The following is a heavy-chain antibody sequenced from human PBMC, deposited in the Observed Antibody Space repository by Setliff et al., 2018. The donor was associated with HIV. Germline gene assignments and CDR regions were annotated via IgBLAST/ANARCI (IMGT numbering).Heavy chain of an antibody. Sequence: PSETLSLTCAVSGYSISRGYYWSWIRQPAGKGLEWLGRIYSSGSTNYNPSLKSRVTMSLDTSKNQFSLRLTSVTAADTATYYCARGDRGGGYNYGGFWFDPWGQGTLVTVSS. J-gene: IGHJ5*02. V-gene: IGHV4-4*07. CDR2: IYSSGST. D-gene: IGHD5-18*01. CDR1: GYSISRGYY. CDR3: ARGDRGGGYNYGGFWFDP.